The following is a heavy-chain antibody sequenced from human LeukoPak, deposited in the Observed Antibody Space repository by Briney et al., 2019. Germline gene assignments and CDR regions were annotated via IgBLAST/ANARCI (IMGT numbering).Heavy chain of an antibody. CDR3: ARHGSRSSGLRGDWFDP. Sequence: SETLSLTCTVSGGSISSSSYYWGWIRQPPGKGLEWIGSIYYSGSTYYNPSLKSRVTISVDTSKNQFSLKLSSVTAADTAVYYCARHGSRSSGLRGDWFDPWGQGTLVTVSS. V-gene: IGHV4-39*01. J-gene: IGHJ5*02. CDR2: IYYSGST. CDR1: GGSISSSSYY. D-gene: IGHD6-19*01.